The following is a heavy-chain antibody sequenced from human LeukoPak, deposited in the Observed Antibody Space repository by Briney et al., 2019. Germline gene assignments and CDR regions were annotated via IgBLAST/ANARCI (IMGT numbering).Heavy chain of an antibody. J-gene: IGHJ4*02. V-gene: IGHV4-31*03. D-gene: IGHD6-13*01. Sequence: SETLSLTCTVSGGSISSGGYYWSWTRQHPGKGLEWIGYIYYSGSTYYNPSLKSRVTISVDTSKNQFSLKLSSVTAADTAVYYCARSKVYSSSWVYWGQGTLVTVSS. CDR1: GGSISSGGYY. CDR2: IYYSGST. CDR3: ARSKVYSSSWVY.